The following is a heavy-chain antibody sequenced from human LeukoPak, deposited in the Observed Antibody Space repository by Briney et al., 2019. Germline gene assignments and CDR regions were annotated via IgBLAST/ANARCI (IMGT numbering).Heavy chain of an antibody. D-gene: IGHD1-26*01. CDR1: GFSFSSYA. J-gene: IGHJ4*02. V-gene: IGHV3-21*01. CDR2: ITSSSDI. Sequence: GGSLRLSCAASGFSFSSYAMNWVRQAPGKGLEWVSSITSSSDIYYADSVKGRFTISRDNAKNSLYLEMNSLGAEDTAVYCCARQFGGSYGYWGQGTLVTVSS. CDR3: ARQFGGSYGY.